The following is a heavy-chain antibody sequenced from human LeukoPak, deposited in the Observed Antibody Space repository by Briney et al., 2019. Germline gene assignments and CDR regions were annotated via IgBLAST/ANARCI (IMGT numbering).Heavy chain of an antibody. CDR2: ISYDGSNK. D-gene: IGHD6-19*01. J-gene: IGHJ4*02. CDR3: AKPSQWLVLHYFDY. CDR1: GFTFSSYW. Sequence: QPGGSLRLSCAASGFTFSSYWMHWVRQAPGKGLEWVAVISYDGSNKYYTDSVKGRFTISRDNSKNTLYLQMNSLRAEDTAVYYCAKPSQWLVLHYFDYWGQGTLVTVSS. V-gene: IGHV3-30*18.